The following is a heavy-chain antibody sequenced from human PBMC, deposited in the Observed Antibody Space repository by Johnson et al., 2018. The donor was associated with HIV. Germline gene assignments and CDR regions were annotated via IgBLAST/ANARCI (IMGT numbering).Heavy chain of an antibody. CDR3: ARDEAASTGDFDI. D-gene: IGHD3-9*01. J-gene: IGHJ3*02. CDR1: GFTFSSYW. Sequence: EVQLVESGGGFVQPGGSLRLSCAASGFTFSSYWMHWVRQAPGKGLVWVSRINSDGSTTSYADSVKGRFTISRDNAKNTLYLQMNSLRAEDTAVFYCARDEAASTGDFDIWGQGTMVTVSS. CDR2: INSDGSTT. V-gene: IGHV3-74*01.